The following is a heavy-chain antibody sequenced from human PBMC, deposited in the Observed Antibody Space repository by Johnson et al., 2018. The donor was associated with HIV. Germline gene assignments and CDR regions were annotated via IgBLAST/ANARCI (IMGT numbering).Heavy chain of an antibody. CDR1: GFTFSDYY. D-gene: IGHD4-23*01. Sequence: QVQLVESGGGLVKPGGSLRLSCAASGFTFSDYYMSWIRQAPGKGLEWVSYINSSGSTTYYADSVQGRFTISRDHAKNTLYLQMKSMRAEDTAVYYCAREQYGGNSNAGDGFDIWGQGTMVTVSS. CDR3: AREQYGGNSNAGDGFDI. CDR2: INSSGSTT. V-gene: IGHV3-11*04. J-gene: IGHJ3*02.